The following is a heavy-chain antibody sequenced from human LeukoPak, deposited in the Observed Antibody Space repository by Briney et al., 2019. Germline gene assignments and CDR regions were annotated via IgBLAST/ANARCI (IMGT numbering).Heavy chain of an antibody. Sequence: PSETLSLTCTVSGGSISSSTYYWGWIRQPPGKGLEWIGSIYYSGSTYYNPSLKSRVTISVDTSKNQFSLKLNSVTAADTAVYYCARGYGYGYSLRFDYWGQGTLVTVSS. D-gene: IGHD5-18*01. CDR1: GGSISSSTYY. V-gene: IGHV4-39*01. J-gene: IGHJ4*02. CDR3: ARGYGYGYSLRFDY. CDR2: IYYSGST.